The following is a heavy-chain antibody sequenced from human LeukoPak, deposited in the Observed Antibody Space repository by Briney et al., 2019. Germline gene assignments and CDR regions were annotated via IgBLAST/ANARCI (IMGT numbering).Heavy chain of an antibody. Sequence: SETLSLTCTVSGGSISSSSYYWGWIRQPPGKGLEWIGSIYYSGSTYYNPSLKSRVTISVDTSKNQFSLKLSSVTAADTAVYYCARRDDSSGYHKIFDYWGPGTLVTVSS. D-gene: IGHD3-22*01. J-gene: IGHJ4*02. V-gene: IGHV4-39*01. CDR3: ARRDDSSGYHKIFDY. CDR1: GGSISSSSYY. CDR2: IYYSGST.